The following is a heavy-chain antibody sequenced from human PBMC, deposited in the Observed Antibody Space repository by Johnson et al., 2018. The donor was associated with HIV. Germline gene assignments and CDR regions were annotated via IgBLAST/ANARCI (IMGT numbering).Heavy chain of an antibody. CDR1: GFTVSSNY. J-gene: IGHJ3*02. V-gene: IGHV3-23*04. CDR2: ISGSGGST. Sequence: MQLVESGGGLVQPGGSLRLSCAASGFTVSSNYMSWVRQAPGKGLEWVSAISGSGGSTYYADSVKGRFTISRDNSKNTLYVQMNSLRVEDTAVYYCAKDDSPSGAFDIWGQGTMVIVSS. CDR3: AKDDSPSGAFDI. D-gene: IGHD3-10*01.